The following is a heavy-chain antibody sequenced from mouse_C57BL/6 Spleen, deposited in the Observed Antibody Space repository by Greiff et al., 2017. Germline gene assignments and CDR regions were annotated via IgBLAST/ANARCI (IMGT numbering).Heavy chain of an antibody. V-gene: IGHV1-80*01. Sequence: VQLQESGAELVKPGASVKISCKASGYAFSSYWMNWVKQRPGKGLEWIGQIYPGDGDTNYNGKFKGKATLTADKSSSTAYMQRSSLTSEDSAVYFWAITTVVAHYYAMDYWGQGTSVTVSS. CDR1: GYAFSSYW. CDR3: AITTVVAHYYAMDY. J-gene: IGHJ4*01. D-gene: IGHD1-1*01. CDR2: IYPGDGDT.